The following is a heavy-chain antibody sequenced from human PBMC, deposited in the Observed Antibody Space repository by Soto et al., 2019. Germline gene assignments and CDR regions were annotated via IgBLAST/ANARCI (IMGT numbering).Heavy chain of an antibody. CDR2: INPSGGST. D-gene: IGHD4-17*01. CDR3: TRHRIIWANHMTTIISNDVFEI. CDR1: GYTFTSYY. Sequence: ASVKVSCKASGYTFTSYYMHWVRQAPGQGLEWMGIINPSGGSTSYAQKFQGRVTMTRDTSTSTVYMELSSLRSEDTAVYYCTRHRIIWANHMTTIISNDVFEIWGQGTMVIVSS. V-gene: IGHV1-46*03. J-gene: IGHJ3*02.